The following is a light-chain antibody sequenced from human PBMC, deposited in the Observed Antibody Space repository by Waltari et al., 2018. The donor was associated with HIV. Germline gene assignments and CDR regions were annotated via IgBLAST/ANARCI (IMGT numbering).Light chain of an antibody. Sequence: QSALTQPASVSGSPGQSITISCTGTSSDVGGFKLVSWYQQFPGKAPKLIIYEVFTRPPGVSDRFSGSKSGNTASLTISDLQAEDEATYHCASFASDTTVPVFGGGTRLTVL. CDR3: ASFASDTTVPV. V-gene: IGLV2-14*01. J-gene: IGLJ2*01. CDR2: EVF. CDR1: SSDVGGFKL.